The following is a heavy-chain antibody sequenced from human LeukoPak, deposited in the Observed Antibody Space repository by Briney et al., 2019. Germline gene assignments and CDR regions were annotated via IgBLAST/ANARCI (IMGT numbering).Heavy chain of an antibody. CDR2: INSDGSST. J-gene: IGHJ4*02. V-gene: IGHV3-74*01. Sequence: GSLRLSCAASGFTFGSYWMHWVRQAPGKGLVWVSRINSDGSSTSYADSVKGRFTISRDNAKNTLYLQMNSLRAEDTAVYYCATKRGSGSYLIDYWGPGTLVTVSS. CDR1: GFTFGSYW. D-gene: IGHD3-10*01. CDR3: ATKRGSGSYLIDY.